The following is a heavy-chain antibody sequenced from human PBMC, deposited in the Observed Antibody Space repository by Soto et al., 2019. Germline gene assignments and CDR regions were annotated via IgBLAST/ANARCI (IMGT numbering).Heavy chain of an antibody. CDR1: GGSISSGGYY. CDR3: ARVLKPPYYYDSSGYYFDY. CDR2: IYYSGST. V-gene: IGHV4-31*03. Sequence: SETLSLTCTVSGGSISSGGYYWSWIRQHPGKGLEWIGYIYYSGSTYYNQSLKSRVTISVDTSKNQFSLKLSSVTAADTAVYYCARVLKPPYYYDSSGYYFDYWGQGTLVTVSS. D-gene: IGHD3-22*01. J-gene: IGHJ4*02.